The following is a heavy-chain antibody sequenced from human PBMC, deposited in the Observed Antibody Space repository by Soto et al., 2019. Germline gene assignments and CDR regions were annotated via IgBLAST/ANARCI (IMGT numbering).Heavy chain of an antibody. CDR2: IRSKAYGGTT. CDR1: GFTFGDYA. CDR3: TRAGYYYDSSGYYPNWFDP. D-gene: IGHD3-22*01. V-gene: IGHV3-49*03. Sequence: GGSLRLSCTASGFTFGDYAMSWFRQAPGKGLEWVGFIRSKAYGGTTEYAASVKGRFTISRDDSKSIAYLQMNSLKTEDTAVYYCTRAGYYYDSSGYYPNWFDPWGQGTLVTISS. J-gene: IGHJ5*02.